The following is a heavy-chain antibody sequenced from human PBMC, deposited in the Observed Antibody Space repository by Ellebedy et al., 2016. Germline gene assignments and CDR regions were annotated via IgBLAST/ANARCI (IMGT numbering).Heavy chain of an antibody. J-gene: IGHJ4*02. CDR2: INTDGRST. CDR1: GFTLSTYW. CDR3: ASRPNGDYHFLDY. V-gene: IGHV3-74*01. D-gene: IGHD4-17*01. Sequence: GESLKISCAASGFTLSTYWMYWVRQAPGKGLVWVSRINTDGRSTNYADSVKGRFTISRDNAKNTLYLQMNSLRVEDTAVYYCASRPNGDYHFLDYWGQGTLVTVSS.